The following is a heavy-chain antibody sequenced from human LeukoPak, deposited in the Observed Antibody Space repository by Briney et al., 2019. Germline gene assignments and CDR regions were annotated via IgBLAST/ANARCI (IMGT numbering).Heavy chain of an antibody. D-gene: IGHD3-3*01. J-gene: IGHJ4*02. CDR2: VDPSVATP. CDR3: ARSRLRFLQWDY. CDR1: GDAFTNYC. V-gene: IGHV1-46*01. Sequence: ASVKVSCKAPGDAFTNYCFHWVRQTPRDGLEWMGIVDPSVATPTYAERFQGRVTMTRDASTGTVYMELRSLKGEDTAVYYCARSRLRFLQWDYWGQGTVVTVSS.